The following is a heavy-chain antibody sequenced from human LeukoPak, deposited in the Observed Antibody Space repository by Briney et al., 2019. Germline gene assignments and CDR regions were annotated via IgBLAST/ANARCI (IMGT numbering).Heavy chain of an antibody. Sequence: GGSLRLSCVASGFTFSDYSMNWVRQAPGKGLEWVSYISSSSSTIYYADSVKGRFTISRDNAKNSLYLQMNSLRAEDTAVYYCARPSGVGDYWGQGTLVTVSS. CDR3: ARPSGVGDY. V-gene: IGHV3-48*01. CDR1: GFTFSDYS. D-gene: IGHD1-26*01. CDR2: ISSSSSTI. J-gene: IGHJ4*02.